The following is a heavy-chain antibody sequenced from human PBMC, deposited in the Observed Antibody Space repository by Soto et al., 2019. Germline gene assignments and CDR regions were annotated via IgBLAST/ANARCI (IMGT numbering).Heavy chain of an antibody. Sequence: GASVKVSCKASGGTFSSYAISWVRQAPGQGLEWMGGIIPIFGTANYAQKFQGRVTITADESTSTAYMELSSLRSEDTAVYYCARIPLAITGTTPLDYYYYGMDVWGQGTTVTVSS. CDR1: GGTFSSYA. J-gene: IGHJ6*02. CDR3: ARIPLAITGTTPLDYYYYGMDV. D-gene: IGHD1-7*01. CDR2: IIPIFGTA. V-gene: IGHV1-69*13.